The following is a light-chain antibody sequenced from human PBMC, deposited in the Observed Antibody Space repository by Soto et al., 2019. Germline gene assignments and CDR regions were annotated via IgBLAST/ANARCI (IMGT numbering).Light chain of an antibody. CDR2: DAS. CDR1: QSISSN. V-gene: IGKV3-11*01. Sequence: IVMTQSPATLSVSPGEGATLSCRASQSISSNLAWYQQKPGQAPRLLIYDASNRATGIPARFSGTGSETDFTLTISSLEPEDFAIYYCQQRSKMPLTFGHGTKVDI. J-gene: IGKJ1*01. CDR3: QQRSKMPLT.